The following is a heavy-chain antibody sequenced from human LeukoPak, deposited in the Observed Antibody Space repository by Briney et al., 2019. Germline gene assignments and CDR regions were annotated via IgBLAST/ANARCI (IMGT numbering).Heavy chain of an antibody. CDR2: INSDRSST. Sequence: GGSLRLSCAASGFTFSNYWMHWVRQAPGKGLVWVSRINSDRSSTSYADSVKGRFTISRDNAKNTLYLQMNGLRAEDTAVYYCAIQYSYDSSGSFHYWGQGSLVTVCS. D-gene: IGHD3-22*01. CDR3: AIQYSYDSSGSFHY. J-gene: IGHJ1*01. CDR1: GFTFSNYW. V-gene: IGHV3-74*01.